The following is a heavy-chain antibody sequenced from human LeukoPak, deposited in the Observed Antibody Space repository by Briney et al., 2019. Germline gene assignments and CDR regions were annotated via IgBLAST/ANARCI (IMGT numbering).Heavy chain of an antibody. CDR1: GGSISSGGYY. V-gene: IGHV4-31*03. CDR2: IYYSGST. D-gene: IGHD6-13*01. Sequence: TPSQTLSLICTVSGGSISSGGYYWSWIRQHPGKGLEWIGYIYYSGSTYYNPSLKSRVTISVDTSKNQFSLKLSSVTAADTAVYYCARAIAAAGLDYWGQGTLVTVSS. CDR3: ARAIAAAGLDY. J-gene: IGHJ4*02.